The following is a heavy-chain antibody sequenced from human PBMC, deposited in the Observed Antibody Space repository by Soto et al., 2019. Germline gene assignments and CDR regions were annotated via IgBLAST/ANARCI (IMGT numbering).Heavy chain of an antibody. CDR3: AGWDYDFWSGHDAFDI. D-gene: IGHD3-3*01. CDR2: MNPNSGNT. Sequence: ASVKVSCKASGYTFTSYDINWVRQATGQGLEWMGWMNPNSGNTGYAQKFQGRVTMTRNTSISTAYMELSSLRSEDTAVYYCAGWDYDFWSGHDAFDIWGQGTMVTVSS. J-gene: IGHJ3*02. V-gene: IGHV1-8*02. CDR1: GYTFTSYD.